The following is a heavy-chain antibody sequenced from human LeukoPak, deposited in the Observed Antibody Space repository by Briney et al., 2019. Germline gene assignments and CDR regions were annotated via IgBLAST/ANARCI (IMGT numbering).Heavy chain of an antibody. V-gene: IGHV4-39*01. Sequence: SETLSLTCTVSGGSISSSSYYWGWIRQPPGKGLVWIGSIYYSGSTYYNPSLKSRVTISVDTSKNQFSLKLSSVTAADTAVYYCARTKPYYYYMDVWGKGTTVTVSS. CDR3: ARTKPYYYYMDV. J-gene: IGHJ6*03. CDR2: IYYSGST. CDR1: GGSISSSSYY.